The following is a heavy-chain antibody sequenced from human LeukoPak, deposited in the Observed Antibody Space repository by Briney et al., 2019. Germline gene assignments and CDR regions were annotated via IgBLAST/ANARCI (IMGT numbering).Heavy chain of an antibody. V-gene: IGHV3-21*01. Sequence: PGPSLRLPCERSVLKVKSVNMGGLRNAKGKGLEWLSSIRSGSTYIYYGDSVEGRFTITRDNAKNSLYLQMNSLRAEDTAVYYCARDALTGDPSPDVFDIWGQGTRVTVSS. J-gene: IGHJ3*02. CDR2: IRSGSTYI. D-gene: IGHD7-27*01. CDR3: ARDALTGDPSPDVFDI. CDR1: VLKVKSVN.